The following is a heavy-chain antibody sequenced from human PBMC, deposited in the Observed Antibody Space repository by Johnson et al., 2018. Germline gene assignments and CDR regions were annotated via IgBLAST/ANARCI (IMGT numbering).Heavy chain of an antibody. J-gene: IGHJ4*02. CDR3: AEDFDYDILTDYFGY. V-gene: IGHV3-23*04. CDR2: ISVSGGST. CDR1: GFTFSNYA. Sequence: VQLVESGGGVVQPGRSLRLSCAASGFTFSNYAMTWVRQAPGKGLEWVSAISVSGGSTYYAASVKGRFTISRDNSKNTLYLQMNSLRAEDPALYYCAEDFDYDILTDYFGYGGQGTLGTVSS. D-gene: IGHD3-9*01.